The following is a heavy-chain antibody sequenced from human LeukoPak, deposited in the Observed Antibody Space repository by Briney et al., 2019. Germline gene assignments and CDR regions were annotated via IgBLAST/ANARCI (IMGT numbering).Heavy chain of an antibody. CDR2: IKQDGSEK. CDR1: GFTFSSYW. CDR3: ARVSFYYDSSGYHNWFDP. Sequence: QPGGSLRLSCAASGFTFSSYWMSWVRQAPGKGLEWVANIKQDGSEKYYVDSVKGRFTISRDNAKNSLYLQMNSLRAGDTAVYYCARVSFYYDSSGYHNWFDPWGQGTLVTVSS. D-gene: IGHD3-22*01. V-gene: IGHV3-7*01. J-gene: IGHJ5*02.